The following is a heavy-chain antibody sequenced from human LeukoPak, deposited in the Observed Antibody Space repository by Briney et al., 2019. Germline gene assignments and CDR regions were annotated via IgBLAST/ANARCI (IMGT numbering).Heavy chain of an antibody. CDR1: GGSFSGYY. Sequence: PSETLSLTCAVYGGSFSGYYWSWIRQPPGKGLEWIGEINHSGSTNYNPSLKSRVTISVDTSKNQFSLKLSSVTAADTAVYYCASRTKPYYYGSGKMGYIDYWGQGTLVTVSS. D-gene: IGHD3-10*01. CDR3: ASRTKPYYYGSGKMGYIDY. J-gene: IGHJ4*02. CDR2: INHSGST. V-gene: IGHV4-34*01.